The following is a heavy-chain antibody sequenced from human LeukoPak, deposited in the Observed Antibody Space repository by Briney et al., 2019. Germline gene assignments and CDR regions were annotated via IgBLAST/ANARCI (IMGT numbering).Heavy chain of an antibody. CDR3: ARHGIMALRV. J-gene: IGHJ4*02. D-gene: IGHD1-14*01. Sequence: SETLSLTCAVYGGSFSGYYWSWIRQPPGKGLEWIGEINHSGGTNYNPSLKSRVTISVDTSKNQFSLKLSSVTAADTAVYYCARHGIMALRVWGQGTLVTVSS. V-gene: IGHV4-34*01. CDR2: INHSGGT. CDR1: GGSFSGYY.